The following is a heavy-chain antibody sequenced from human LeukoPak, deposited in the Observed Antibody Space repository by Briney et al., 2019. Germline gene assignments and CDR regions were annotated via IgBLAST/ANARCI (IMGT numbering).Heavy chain of an antibody. Sequence: RGASVKVSCTASGYTFNDYYMNWVRQAPGQGLEWMGWINPNSGGTNYAQKFQGRVTMTRDTSISTAYMELSSLRSDDTAVYYCARGEDLYAPYFDYWGQGILVTVSS. V-gene: IGHV1-2*02. CDR3: ARGEDLYAPYFDY. CDR2: INPNSGGT. J-gene: IGHJ4*02. CDR1: GYTFNDYY. D-gene: IGHD2/OR15-2a*01.